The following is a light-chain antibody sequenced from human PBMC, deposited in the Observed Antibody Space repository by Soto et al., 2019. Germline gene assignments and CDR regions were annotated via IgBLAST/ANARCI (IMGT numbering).Light chain of an antibody. CDR3: QQYNSIPLT. CDR2: KAS. Sequence: DIQMTQSPSTLSASVGDRVTITCRASQSISSWLAWYQQKPGKAPKLLIYKASSLESGVPSRFSGSGSGTEFTLTIRSLQPDDFATYYCQQYNSIPLTFGQGTKVEIK. CDR1: QSISSW. V-gene: IGKV1-5*03. J-gene: IGKJ1*01.